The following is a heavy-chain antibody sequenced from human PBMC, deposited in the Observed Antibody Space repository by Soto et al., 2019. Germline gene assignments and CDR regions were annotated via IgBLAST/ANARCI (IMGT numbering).Heavy chain of an antibody. D-gene: IGHD6-13*01. CDR3: VKDESINWYSGHFRH. V-gene: IGHV3-9*01. CDR2: INWNSGSI. J-gene: IGHJ1*01. Sequence: GGSLRLSCAPSGFTFDDYAMHWVRQVPGKGLEWVSGINWNSGSIGYGDSVKGRFAISRDNAKNSLHLQMNSLSAEDTAFYYCVKDESINWYSGHFRHWGQGTRGTV. CDR1: GFTFDDYA.